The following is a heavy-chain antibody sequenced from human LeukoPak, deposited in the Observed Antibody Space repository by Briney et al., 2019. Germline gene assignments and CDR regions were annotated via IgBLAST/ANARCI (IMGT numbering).Heavy chain of an antibody. D-gene: IGHD5-24*01. Sequence: SQTLSLTCALSGDSLSTNSVAWDWLRQSPWRGLEWLGRTSYRSKWYNDYAVSVKSRITITPDTSKNQFSLQLNSVTPEDTAVYYCAREAEITRFDYWGQGTLVTVSS. V-gene: IGHV6-1*01. CDR2: TSYRSKWYN. CDR1: GDSLSTNSVA. J-gene: IGHJ4*02. CDR3: AREAEITRFDY.